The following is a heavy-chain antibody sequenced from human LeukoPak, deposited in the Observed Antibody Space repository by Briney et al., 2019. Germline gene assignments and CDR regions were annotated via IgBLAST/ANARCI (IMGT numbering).Heavy chain of an antibody. D-gene: IGHD6-13*01. J-gene: IGHJ6*04. CDR1: GDSVSSNSAA. CDR3: ARDRAAAGYYYYYGMDV. Sequence: SQTLSLTCAISGDSVSSNSAAWNWIRQSPSRGLEWLGRTYYRSKWYNDYAVSVKSRITINPDTSKNQFSLQLNSVTPEDTAVYYCARDRAAAGYYYYYGMDVWGKGTTVTVPS. CDR2: TYYRSKWYN. V-gene: IGHV6-1*01.